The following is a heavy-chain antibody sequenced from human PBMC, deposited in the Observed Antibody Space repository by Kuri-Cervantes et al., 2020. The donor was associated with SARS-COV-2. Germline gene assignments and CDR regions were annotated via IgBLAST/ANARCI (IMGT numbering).Heavy chain of an antibody. CDR2: IYYGGST. CDR1: GGSISSTSSY. J-gene: IGHJ6*04. CDR3: ARHATGYSSSSYLGYYAMDV. V-gene: IGHV4-39*01. Sequence: GSLRLSCTVSGGSISSTSSYWGWIRQPPGEGLECIGTIYYGGSTYYNPSLKSRITISVDTSKNQFSLRLSSVTAADTAVYYCARHATGYSSSSYLGYYAMDVWGKGTTVTVSS. D-gene: IGHD6-13*01.